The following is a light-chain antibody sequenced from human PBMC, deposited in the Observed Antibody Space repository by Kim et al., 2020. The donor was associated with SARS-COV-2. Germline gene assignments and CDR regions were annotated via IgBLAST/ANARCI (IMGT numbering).Light chain of an antibody. CDR3: QAWDSSTVV. J-gene: IGLJ2*01. Sequence: SVSPGQTASLTCSGDKLGYKYACWYQQKPGQSPVLVIYQDSKRRSGIPERFSGSNSGDTATLTISGTRAMDESDYYCQAWDSSTVVFGGGTQLTVL. V-gene: IGLV3-1*01. CDR1: KLGYKY. CDR2: QDS.